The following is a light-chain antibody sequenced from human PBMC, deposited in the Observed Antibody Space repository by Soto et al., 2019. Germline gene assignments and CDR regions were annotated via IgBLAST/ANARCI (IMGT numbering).Light chain of an antibody. J-gene: IGLJ1*01. CDR2: DVS. V-gene: IGLV2-11*01. CDR1: SSDVGGYNY. Sequence: QSALTQPRSVSGSPGQSITISCTGTSSDVGGYNYVSWYRQHPGKAPKLMIYDVSKRPSGVPDRFSGSKSGNTASLTISGLTDEDEDDYYCCSYAGSYTHYVFGTGTKVTV. CDR3: CSYAGSYTHYV.